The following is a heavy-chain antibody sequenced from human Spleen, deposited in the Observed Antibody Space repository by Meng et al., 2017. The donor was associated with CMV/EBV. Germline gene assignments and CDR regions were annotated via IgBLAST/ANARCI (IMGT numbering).Heavy chain of an antibody. J-gene: IGHJ3*02. CDR1: GFTFSSYA. D-gene: IGHD3-10*01. Sequence: GESLKISCAASGFTFSSYAMSWVRQAPGKGLEWVSVIYNGGSSTYYADSVRGRFTIFRDNSKNTLYLQMNSLRADDTAVYYCAKAALYGSGSYYSAFDMWGQGTMVTVSS. CDR3: AKAALYGSGSYYSAFDM. CDR2: IYNGGSST. V-gene: IGHV3-23*03.